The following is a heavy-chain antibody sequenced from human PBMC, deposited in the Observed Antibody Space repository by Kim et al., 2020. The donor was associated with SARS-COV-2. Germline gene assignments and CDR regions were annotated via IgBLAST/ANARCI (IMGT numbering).Heavy chain of an antibody. V-gene: IGHV3-23*01. CDR3: AKDRPWGSGSYRAVFDY. CDR1: GFTFSSYA. CDR2: ISGSGGST. J-gene: IGHJ4*02. Sequence: GGSLRLSCAASGFTFSSYAMSWVRQAPGKGLEWVSAISGSGGSTYYADSGKGRFTISRDNSKNTLYLQMNSLRAEDTAVYYCAKDRPWGSGSYRAVFDYWGQGTLVTVSS. D-gene: IGHD1-26*01.